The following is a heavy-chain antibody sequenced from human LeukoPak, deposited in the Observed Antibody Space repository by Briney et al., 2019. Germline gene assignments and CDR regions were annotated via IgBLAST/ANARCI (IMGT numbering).Heavy chain of an antibody. V-gene: IGHV3-33*01. CDR1: GFTFRSYG. CDR2: IWYDGSNK. J-gene: IGHJ4*02. CDR3: ARGGSGYCNY. D-gene: IGHD3-22*01. Sequence: GGSLRLSCAASGFTFRSYGMHWVRQAPGRGLEWVAVIWYDGSNKYYADSVKGRFTISRDNSKNTLYLQMNSLRAEDTAVYYCARGGSGYCNYWGQGTLVTVSS.